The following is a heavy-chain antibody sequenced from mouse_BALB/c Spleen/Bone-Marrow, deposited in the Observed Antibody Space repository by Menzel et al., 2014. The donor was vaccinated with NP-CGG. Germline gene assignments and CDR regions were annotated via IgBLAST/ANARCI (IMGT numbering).Heavy chain of an antibody. CDR2: IRNKANGYTT. Sequence: EVQLQQSGGGLVQPGGSLRLSCATSGFTFXDYYMSWVRQPPGKALEWLAFIRNKANGYTTEYSASVKGRFTISRDNSQSILYLQMNTLRAEDSATYYCARDVGLLRFDYWGHGTTLTVSS. J-gene: IGHJ2*01. CDR3: ARDVGLLRFDY. CDR1: GFTFXDYY. V-gene: IGHV7-3*02. D-gene: IGHD1-1*01.